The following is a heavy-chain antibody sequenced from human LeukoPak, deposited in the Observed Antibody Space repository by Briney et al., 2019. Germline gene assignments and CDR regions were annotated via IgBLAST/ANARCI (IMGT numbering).Heavy chain of an antibody. CDR1: GFTFRVSW. V-gene: IGHV3-7*03. CDR3: VRDTYYYDSSLYTFDY. J-gene: IGHJ4*02. Sequence: GGSLRLSCAASGFTFRVSWMTWVRQAPGKGPEWVANIKEDGSVKNYVDSVRGRFTISRDNAKNSLYLQMNSLRAEDTAVYYCVRDTYYYDSSLYTFDYWGQGTLVTVSS. D-gene: IGHD3-22*01. CDR2: IKEDGSVK.